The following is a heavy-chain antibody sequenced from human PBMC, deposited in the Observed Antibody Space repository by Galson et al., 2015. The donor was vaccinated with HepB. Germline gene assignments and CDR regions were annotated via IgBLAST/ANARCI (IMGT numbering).Heavy chain of an antibody. CDR3: ARDQFPYSSSWRGMDV. V-gene: IGHV3-30*04. D-gene: IGHD6-13*01. CDR2: ISYDGSNK. Sequence: SLRLSCAASGFTFSIYTMHWVRQAPGKGLEWVAVISYDGSNKYCADSVKGRFTISRDNSKNTLYLQMNSLRAEDTALYYCARDQFPYSSSWRGMDVWGQGTTVTVSS. J-gene: IGHJ6*02. CDR1: GFTFSIYT.